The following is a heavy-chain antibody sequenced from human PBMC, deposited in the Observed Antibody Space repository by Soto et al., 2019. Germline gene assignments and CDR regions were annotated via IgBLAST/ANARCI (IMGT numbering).Heavy chain of an antibody. CDR3: ARDHAYYYDSSGYWGAFDI. D-gene: IGHD3-22*01. J-gene: IGHJ3*02. V-gene: IGHV4-31*03. CDR1: GGSISSGGYY. Sequence: SETLSLTCTFSGGSISSGGYYWSWVRQHPGKGLEGIGYIYYSGSTRYNPSLQSRITMTVDTSKSTFYLKLSTVSAADTAVYYCARDHAYYYDSSGYWGAFDIWGQGTMVTVSS. CDR2: IYYSGST.